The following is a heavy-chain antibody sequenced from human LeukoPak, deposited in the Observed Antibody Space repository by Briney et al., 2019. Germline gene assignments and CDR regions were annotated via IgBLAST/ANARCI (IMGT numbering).Heavy chain of an antibody. D-gene: IGHD3-10*01. Sequence: GGSLRLSCAASGFTFSNYAMSWVRQTPGKGLEWVSTTTGSTAATYHADSVKGRFTISRDNSQNSLYLQMNSLRAEDTAVYYCASLNVHYYGSGTDYWGQGTLVTVSS. CDR2: TTGSTAAT. CDR3: ASLNVHYYGSGTDY. CDR1: GFTFSNYA. V-gene: IGHV3-23*01. J-gene: IGHJ4*02.